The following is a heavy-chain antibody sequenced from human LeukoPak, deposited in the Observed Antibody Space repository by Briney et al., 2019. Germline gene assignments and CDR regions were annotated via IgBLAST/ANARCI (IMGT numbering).Heavy chain of an antibody. V-gene: IGHV3-23*01. CDR3: AKDSSGPATTYYGMDV. CDR2: ISGSGGST. Sequence: PGGSLRLSCAASGFTFSSYAMSWVRQAPGKGLEWVSAISGSGGSTYYADSVKGRFTISRDNSKNTLYLQMNSLRAEDTALYYCAKDSSGPATTYYGMDVWGQGTTVTVSS. J-gene: IGHJ6*02. CDR1: GFTFSSYA. D-gene: IGHD6-19*01.